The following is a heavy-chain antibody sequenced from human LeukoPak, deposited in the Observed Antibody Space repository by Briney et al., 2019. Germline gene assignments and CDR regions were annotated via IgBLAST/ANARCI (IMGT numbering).Heavy chain of an antibody. Sequence: PGGSLRLSCAASGFTFSGYPMNWVRQAPGKGLEWVSYISSGSGTIYYTASVRGRFTISRDNAKNSLSLQMNSLRAEDTAVSYCARGPLSGHLFDYWGQGTLVPASS. D-gene: IGHD1-26*01. J-gene: IGHJ4*02. CDR3: ARGPLSGHLFDY. CDR1: GFTFSGYP. V-gene: IGHV3-48*04. CDR2: ISSGSGTI.